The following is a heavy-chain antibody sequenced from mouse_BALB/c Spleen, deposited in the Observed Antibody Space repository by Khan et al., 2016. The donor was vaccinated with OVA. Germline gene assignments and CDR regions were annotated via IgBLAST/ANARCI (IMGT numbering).Heavy chain of an antibody. J-gene: IGHJ3*01. Sequence: EVQLVESGPSLVKPSQTLSFTCSVTGDSITSGYWSWIRKFPGNKLEYMGYMIYSGNTYYNPSLKSRISITRHTSKNQYYLQLNSVTTEDTATYYCARSTYRYAFAYWGQGTLVTVSA. CDR1: GDSITSGY. V-gene: IGHV3-8*02. CDR3: ARSTYRYAFAY. CDR2: MIYSGNT. D-gene: IGHD2-14*01.